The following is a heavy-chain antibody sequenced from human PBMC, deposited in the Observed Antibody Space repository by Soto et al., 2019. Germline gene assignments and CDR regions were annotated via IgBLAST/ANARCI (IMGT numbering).Heavy chain of an antibody. J-gene: IGHJ4*02. V-gene: IGHV3-33*01. CDR1: GFTFSSYG. CDR2: IWYDGSNK. CDR3: ARENLDSYGYDY. D-gene: IGHD5-18*01. Sequence: GGSLRLSCAASGFTFSSYGTHWVRQAPGKGLEWVAVIWYDGSNKYYADSVKGRFTISRDNSKNTLYLQMNSLRAEDTAVYYCARENLDSYGYDYWGQGTLVTVSS.